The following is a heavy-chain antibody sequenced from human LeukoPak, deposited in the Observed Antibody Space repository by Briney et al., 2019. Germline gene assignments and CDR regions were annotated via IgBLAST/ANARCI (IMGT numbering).Heavy chain of an antibody. CDR2: IQQDGNEK. CDR1: EFSFSSYW. J-gene: IGHJ6*03. Sequence: SGGSLRLSCAASEFSFSSYWMSWVRQASGKGLEWVANIQQDGNEKHYVDSVKGRFIISRDNAKNSVFLQMNSLRVEDTAVYYCVREGSCSSATCYATDSFNMDVWGKGTTVTVSS. V-gene: IGHV3-7*01. D-gene: IGHD2-2*01. CDR3: VREGSCSSATCYATDSFNMDV.